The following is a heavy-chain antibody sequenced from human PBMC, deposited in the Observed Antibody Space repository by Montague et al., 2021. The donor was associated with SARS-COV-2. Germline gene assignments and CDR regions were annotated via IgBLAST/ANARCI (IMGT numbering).Heavy chain of an antibody. D-gene: IGHD2-2*03. Sequence: VSPGASLSSDSLSWHWISQSPSRGLEWLASTYYRSKWYNDSAPSVSGRATVKPDTSRNQFSLHLDSVTPGDTALYFCARKMDSSFDVWGKGTMVIVSS. CDR2: TYYRSKWYN. CDR1: GASLSSDSLS. CDR3: ARKMDSSFDV. V-gene: IGHV6-1*01. J-gene: IGHJ3*01.